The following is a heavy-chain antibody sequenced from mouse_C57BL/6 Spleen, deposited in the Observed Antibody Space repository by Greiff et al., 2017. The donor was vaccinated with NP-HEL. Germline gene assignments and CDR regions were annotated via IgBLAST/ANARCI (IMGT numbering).Heavy chain of an antibody. CDR3: ARRKGNGYAMDY. CDR2: IYPGDGDT. J-gene: IGHJ4*01. Sequence: VKVVESGPELVKPGASVKISCKASGYAFSSSWMNWVKQRPGKGLEWIGRIYPGDGDTNYNGKFKGKATLTADKSSSTAYMQLSSLTSEDSAVYFCARRKGNGYAMDYWGQGTSVTVSS. CDR1: GYAFSSSW. D-gene: IGHD3-3*01. V-gene: IGHV1-82*01.